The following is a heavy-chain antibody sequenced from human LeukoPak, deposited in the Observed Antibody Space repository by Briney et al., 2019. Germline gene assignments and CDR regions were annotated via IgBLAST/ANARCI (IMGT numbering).Heavy chain of an antibody. D-gene: IGHD6-6*01. CDR3: ARAYSSSGYFDY. V-gene: IGHV3-66*02. J-gene: IGHJ4*02. Sequence: PGGSLRLSCAAAGFNFRNSAMSWVRQAPGKGLEWVSVIYSGGSTYYADSVKGRFTISRDNSKNTLYLQMNSLRAEDTAVYYCARAYSSSGYFDYWGQGTLVTVSS. CDR2: IYSGGST. CDR1: GFNFRNSA.